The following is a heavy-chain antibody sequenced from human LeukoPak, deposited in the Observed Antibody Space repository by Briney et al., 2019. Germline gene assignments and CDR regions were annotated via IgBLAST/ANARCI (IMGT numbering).Heavy chain of an antibody. CDR1: GGSISSTSHY. J-gene: IGHJ4*02. D-gene: IGHD5-18*01. V-gene: IGHV4-61*01. CDR2: IYYSGST. CDR3: ARDGYSYGYYDY. Sequence: SETLSLTCTVSGGSISSTSHYWGWIRQPPGKGLEWIGYIYYSGSTNYNPSLKSRVTISVDTSKNQFSLKLSSVTAADTAVYYCARDGYSYGYYDYWGQGTLVTVSS.